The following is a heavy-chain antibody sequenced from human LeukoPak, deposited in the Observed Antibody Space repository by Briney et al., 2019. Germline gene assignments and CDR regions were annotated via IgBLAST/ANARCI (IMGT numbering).Heavy chain of an antibody. D-gene: IGHD5-12*01. CDR1: GFTFDDYA. V-gene: IGHV3-9*03. CDR3: AKAVVATTTSAFDI. Sequence: PGGSLRLSCAASGFTFDDYAMQWVRQAPGKGLEWVSGISWNSGSIGYADSVKGRFTISRDNAKNSLYLQMNSLRAEDMALYYCAKAVVATTTSAFDIWGQGTMVTVSS. CDR2: ISWNSGSI. J-gene: IGHJ3*02.